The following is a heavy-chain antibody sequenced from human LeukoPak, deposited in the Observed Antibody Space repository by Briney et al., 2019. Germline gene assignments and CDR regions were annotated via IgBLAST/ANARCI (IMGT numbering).Heavy chain of an antibody. CDR1: GGSISSSNHH. D-gene: IGHD3-10*01. V-gene: IGHV4-39*07. Sequence: SETLSLTCTVSGGSISSSNHHWDWIRQPPGKGLEWIGNIYYSGSTYYNPSLKSRVTISVDTSKNQFSLKLSSVTAADTAVYYCARGVVSWYYYGSGSYFDYWGQGTLVTVSS. J-gene: IGHJ4*02. CDR2: IYYSGST. CDR3: ARGVVSWYYYGSGSYFDY.